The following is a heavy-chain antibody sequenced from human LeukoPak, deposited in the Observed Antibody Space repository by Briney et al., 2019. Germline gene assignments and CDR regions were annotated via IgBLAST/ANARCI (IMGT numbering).Heavy chain of an antibody. V-gene: IGHV4-59*01. D-gene: IGHD2-15*01. Sequence: SETLSLTCTVSGASFNIYYWSWIRQPSGKGLEWIGYIYYSGSTNYNPSLKSRLTISVDTSKNQFSLNLRSVTAADTAVYYCARGGFSGGILRYFDLWGRGTLVTVSS. CDR3: ARGGFSGGILRYFDL. CDR2: IYYSGST. CDR1: GASFNIYY. J-gene: IGHJ2*01.